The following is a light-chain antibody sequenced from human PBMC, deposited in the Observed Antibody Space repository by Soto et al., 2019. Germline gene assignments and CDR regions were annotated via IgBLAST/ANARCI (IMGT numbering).Light chain of an antibody. CDR1: QRVRSN. CDR3: QQYLTWPPLT. Sequence: EIVMTQSPATLSVSPGERATLSCRASQRVRSNLAWYQQKPGQAPMLLIYGASTRATGIPARFSGSGSETEFTLTISSLQSEDFAVYYCQQYLTWPPLTVGGGTKVEIK. J-gene: IGKJ4*01. V-gene: IGKV3-15*01. CDR2: GAS.